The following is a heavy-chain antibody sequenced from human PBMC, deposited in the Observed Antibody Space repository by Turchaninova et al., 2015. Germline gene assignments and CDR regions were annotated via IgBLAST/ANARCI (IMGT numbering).Heavy chain of an antibody. J-gene: IGHJ4*02. Sequence: QVQLVQSGAEVKKPGASVKVSCKVSGYTLTELSMHWVRQAPGKGLEWMGGFVLADGETVYATRLQGRVTVNADTSRDTAYMELSSLRSEDTAVYYCATAARGGSYLFDYGGQGTLVTVSS. CDR3: ATAARGGSYLFDY. CDR2: FVLADGET. D-gene: IGHD1-26*01. CDR1: GYTLTELS. V-gene: IGHV1-24*01.